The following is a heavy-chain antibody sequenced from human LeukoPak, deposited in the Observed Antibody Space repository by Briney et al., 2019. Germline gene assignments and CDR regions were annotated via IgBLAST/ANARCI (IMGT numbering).Heavy chain of an antibody. CDR1: GFTFGNFW. CDR3: ARWAESNDY. CDR2: IKEDGSEK. V-gene: IGHV3-7*05. J-gene: IGHJ4*02. Sequence: GGSLRLSCAASGFTFGNFWMTWVRQAPGKGLEWVANIKEDGSEKYYVDSVKGRFTISRDNAKNSLYLQMNSLRAEDTAVYYCARWAESNDYWGQGTLVTVSS.